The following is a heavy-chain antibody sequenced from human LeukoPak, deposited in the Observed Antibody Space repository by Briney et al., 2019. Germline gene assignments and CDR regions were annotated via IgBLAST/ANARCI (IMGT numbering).Heavy chain of an antibody. CDR1: GGSISSSSYY. CDR2: IYYSGST. D-gene: IGHD3-3*01. Sequence: MTSETLSLTCTVSGGSISSSSYYWGWIRQPPGKGLEWIGYIYYSGSTNYNPSLKSRVTISVDTSKNQFSLKLSSVTAADTAVYYCARDYTMPHWFDPWGQGTLVTVSS. J-gene: IGHJ5*02. V-gene: IGHV4-61*05. CDR3: ARDYTMPHWFDP.